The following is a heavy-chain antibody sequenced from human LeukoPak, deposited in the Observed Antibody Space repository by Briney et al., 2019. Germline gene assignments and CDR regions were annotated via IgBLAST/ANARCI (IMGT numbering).Heavy chain of an antibody. CDR3: ARGTTLSGWYGVRYYFDY. CDR1: GFTFDDYG. D-gene: IGHD6-19*01. V-gene: IGHV3-20*04. J-gene: IGHJ4*02. Sequence: GGSLRLSCAASGFTFDDYGMSWVRQAPGKGLEWVSSIKWNGGSTGYADSVKGRFTISRDNAKNSLYLQMNSLRAEDTAVYYCARGTTLSGWYGVRYYFDYWGQGTLVTVSS. CDR2: IKWNGGST.